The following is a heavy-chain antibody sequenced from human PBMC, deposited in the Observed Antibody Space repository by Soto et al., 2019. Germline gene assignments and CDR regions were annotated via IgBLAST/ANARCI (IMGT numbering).Heavy chain of an antibody. CDR2: ISSSSDYI. CDR1: GLTFNIYS. CDR3: ASGGDYFDY. V-gene: IGHV3-21*01. J-gene: IGHJ4*02. Sequence: EVQLVESGGGLVKPGGSLRLSCAASGLTFNIYSMNWVRQAPGKGLEWVSSISSSSDYIYYADSVKGRFTISRDNARRSLYLEMNSLRAEDTAVYYCASGGDYFDYWGQGTLVTVSS.